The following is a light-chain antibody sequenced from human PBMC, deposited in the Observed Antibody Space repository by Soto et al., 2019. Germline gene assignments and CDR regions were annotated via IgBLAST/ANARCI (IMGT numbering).Light chain of an antibody. CDR3: MQGSHWPPIT. CDR2: KVS. J-gene: IGKJ5*01. Sequence: DVVVTQSPLSLPVTLGQASSISCISSQSLVHSDGNTYLSWFHQRTGQSPRRLIYKVSNRDSGVPDRFSGSGSGTDFTLKISRVEAEDVGVYYCMQGSHWPPITFGQGTRLEI. CDR1: QSLVHSDGNTY. V-gene: IGKV2-30*02.